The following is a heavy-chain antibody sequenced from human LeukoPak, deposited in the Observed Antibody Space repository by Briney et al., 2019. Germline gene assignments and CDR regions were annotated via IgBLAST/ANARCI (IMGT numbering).Heavy chain of an antibody. CDR1: GFTFSSYW. J-gene: IGHJ3*02. V-gene: IGHV3-74*01. CDR3: AREKYSSGPSGAFDI. D-gene: IGHD6-19*01. Sequence: GGSLRLSCAASGFTFSSYWMHWVRQAPGKGLVWVSRINSDGSSTSYADSVKGRFTISRDNAKNSLYLQMNTLRAEDTALYYCAREKYSSGPSGAFDIWGQGTMVTVSS. CDR2: INSDGSST.